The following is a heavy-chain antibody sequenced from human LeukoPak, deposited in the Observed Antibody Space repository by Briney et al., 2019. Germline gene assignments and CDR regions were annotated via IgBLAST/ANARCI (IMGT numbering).Heavy chain of an antibody. CDR1: GFPLSPYA. J-gene: IGHJ6*02. CDR2: ISWNGGST. D-gene: IGHD5-12*01. Sequence: GGSLRLSCAASGFPLSPYAMNWVRQAPGKGLEWVSGISWNGGSTHYADSVKGRFTSSRDNSDTTLYLQMYSLRVDDTAVYFCARAKRGAPLPISYYYYAMDVWGQGTTVSVSS. CDR3: ARAKRGAPLPISYYYYAMDV. V-gene: IGHV3-23*01.